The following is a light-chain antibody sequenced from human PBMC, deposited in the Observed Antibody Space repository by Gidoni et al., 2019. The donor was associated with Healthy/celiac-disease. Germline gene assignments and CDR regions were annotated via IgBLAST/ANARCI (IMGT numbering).Light chain of an antibody. CDR3: QQYGSSPLT. CDR1: QSVSSSY. CDR2: GAS. V-gene: IGKV3-20*01. J-gene: IGKJ4*01. Sequence: EIVLTQSPGTLSLSPGERATLSCRASQSVSSSYLAWYQQKPGQAPRLLIYGASSRATGIPDFTLTISRLEPEDFAVYYCQQYGSSPLTFXGXTKVEIK.